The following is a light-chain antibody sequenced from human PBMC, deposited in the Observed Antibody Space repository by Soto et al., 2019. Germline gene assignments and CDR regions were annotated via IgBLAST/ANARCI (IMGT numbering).Light chain of an antibody. CDR1: SSDVGGYNY. CDR2: DVS. CDR3: SSYTSSSTRV. J-gene: IGLJ1*01. V-gene: IGLV2-14*03. Sequence: QSVLTQPASVSGSPGQSITISCTGTSSDVGGYNYVSWYQQHPGKAPKLMIYDVSNRPSGVSNRFSGSKSGNTASLTISGLQTEDEADYYCSSYTSSSTRVFRTGTQSPS.